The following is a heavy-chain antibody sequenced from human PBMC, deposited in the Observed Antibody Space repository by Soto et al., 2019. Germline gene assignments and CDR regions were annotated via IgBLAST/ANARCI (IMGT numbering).Heavy chain of an antibody. J-gene: IGHJ4*02. Sequence: GGSLRLSCAASGFTFSSYEMNWVRQAPGKGLEWVSYISSSGSTIYYADSVKGRFTISRDNAKNSLYLQMSSLRAEDTAVYYCARALDYYDSSGPRWFDYWGQGTLVTVSS. CDR1: GFTFSSYE. CDR2: ISSSGSTI. CDR3: ARALDYYDSSGPRWFDY. D-gene: IGHD3-22*01. V-gene: IGHV3-48*03.